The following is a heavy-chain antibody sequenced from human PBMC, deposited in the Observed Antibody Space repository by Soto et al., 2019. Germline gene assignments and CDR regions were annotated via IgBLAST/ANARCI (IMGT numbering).Heavy chain of an antibody. CDR3: ARVVILTGYYTRWFDP. V-gene: IGHV4-39*07. D-gene: IGHD3-9*01. J-gene: IGHJ5*02. Sequence: PSETLSLTCTVSGDSIRSSSHYWAWNRQPPGKGLEWIGGFYYSGSPYYNPSLKSRVTMSVDTSKNQFSLKLSSVTAADTAVYYCARVVILTGYYTRWFDPWGQGALVTVSS. CDR2: FYYSGSP. CDR1: GDSIRSSSHY.